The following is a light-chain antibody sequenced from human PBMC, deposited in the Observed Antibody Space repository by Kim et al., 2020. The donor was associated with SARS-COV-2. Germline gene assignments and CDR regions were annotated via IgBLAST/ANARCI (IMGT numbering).Light chain of an antibody. V-gene: IGKV1-12*01. CDR3: QQANSFPIT. CDR2: AAS. Sequence: ASVGDRVTITCRASQDISGGLAWYQQKPGKAPNLLIYAASNLQSGVPSRFSGSGSGTDFTLIISSLQPEDFATYYCQQANSFPITFGQGTRLEIK. CDR1: QDISGG. J-gene: IGKJ5*01.